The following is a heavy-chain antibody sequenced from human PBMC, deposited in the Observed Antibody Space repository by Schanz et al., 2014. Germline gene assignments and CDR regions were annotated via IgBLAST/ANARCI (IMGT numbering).Heavy chain of an antibody. J-gene: IGHJ4*02. CDR1: GYTFTTYA. D-gene: IGHD3-3*01. CDR3: ARDRRFFDRDDLYDFDS. V-gene: IGHV1-18*01. CDR2: ISVYTGNT. Sequence: QVQLVQSGAEVKKPGASVRVSCKASGYTFTTYAMSWVRQAPGQGLEWVGWISVYTGNTKYGQKVQGRVTMTADTSTNTAYMELRSLRSDDTAVYYCARDRRFFDRDDLYDFDSWGQGTLVNVSS.